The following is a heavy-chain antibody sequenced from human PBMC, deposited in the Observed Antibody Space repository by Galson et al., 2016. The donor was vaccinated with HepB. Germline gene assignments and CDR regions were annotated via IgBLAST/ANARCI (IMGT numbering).Heavy chain of an antibody. CDR3: ARDKYISGWPFDF. J-gene: IGHJ4*02. CDR2: ISAFDGDT. Sequence: SVKVSCKASGYTFSHYGISWARQAPGQGLEWMGWISAFDGDTNYAQKFQDRVTMTKDTSTSTAYMELRGLRSDDTAVYYCARDKYISGWPFDFWGQGTLLTASS. V-gene: IGHV1-18*01. CDR1: GYTFSHYG. D-gene: IGHD6-19*01.